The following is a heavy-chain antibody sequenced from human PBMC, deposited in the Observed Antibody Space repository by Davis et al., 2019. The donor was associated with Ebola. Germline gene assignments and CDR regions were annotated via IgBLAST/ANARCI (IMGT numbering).Heavy chain of an antibody. V-gene: IGHV3-30*03. J-gene: IGHJ4*02. CDR2: ISYDGINE. CDR1: GFTFSSYG. CDR3: ARDLLFFDGSGTFGGY. Sequence: PGGSLRLSCATSGFTFSSYGMHWVRQAPGKGLEWVAVISYDGINEGYADSVKGRFTISRDNSKNTLHLQMSSLRAEDTAVYYCARDLLFFDGSGTFGGYWGQGTLVTVSS. D-gene: IGHD3-10*01.